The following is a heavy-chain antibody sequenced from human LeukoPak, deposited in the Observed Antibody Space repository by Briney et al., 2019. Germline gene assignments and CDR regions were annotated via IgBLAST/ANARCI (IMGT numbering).Heavy chain of an antibody. CDR2: IYYSGST. Sequence: SETLSLTCTVSGGSISSGGYYWGWIRQPPGKGLEWIGNIYYSGSTYYNPSLKSRVTISVDTSKNQFSLKLSSVTAADTAVYYCARARNYYGSGSYYNYWGQGTLVTVSS. V-gene: IGHV4-39*07. D-gene: IGHD3-10*01. CDR1: GGSISSGGYY. CDR3: ARARNYYGSGSYYNY. J-gene: IGHJ4*02.